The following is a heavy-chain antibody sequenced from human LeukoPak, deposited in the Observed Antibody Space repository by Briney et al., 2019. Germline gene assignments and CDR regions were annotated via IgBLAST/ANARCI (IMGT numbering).Heavy chain of an antibody. V-gene: IGHV4-59*01. CDR3: ARHGGTFDP. J-gene: IGHJ5*02. CDR2: AYHSGIT. CDR1: GDSISSYD. D-gene: IGHD1-1*01. Sequence: SETLSLTCTVSGDSISSYDWSWIRQPAGKGLEWIGYAYHSGITNYNPSLKSRVTISVDTSESQFSLRLSSVTAADTAIYYCARHGGTFDPWGQGILVTVPS.